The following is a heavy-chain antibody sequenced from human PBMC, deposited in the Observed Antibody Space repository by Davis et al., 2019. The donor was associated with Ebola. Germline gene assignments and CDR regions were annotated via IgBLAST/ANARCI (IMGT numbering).Heavy chain of an antibody. V-gene: IGHV3-30-3*01. Sequence: GESLKISCAASGFTFSSYAMHWVRQAPGKGLEWVAVISYDGSNKYYADSVKGRFTISRDNAKNSLYLQMNSLRAEDTAVYYCARDPLGNYYDSYGMDVWGQGTTVTVSS. CDR1: GFTFSSYA. CDR2: ISYDGSNK. J-gene: IGHJ6*02. CDR3: ARDPLGNYYDSYGMDV. D-gene: IGHD3-16*01.